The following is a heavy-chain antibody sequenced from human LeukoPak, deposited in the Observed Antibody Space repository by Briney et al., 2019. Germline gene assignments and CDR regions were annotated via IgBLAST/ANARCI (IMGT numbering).Heavy chain of an antibody. D-gene: IGHD6-19*01. Sequence: SETLSLTCTVSGGSISTYYWSWIRQPPGKGLEWIGYIYYSGRTNYNPSLKSRVTMSVDTSKNQFSLKLSSVTAADTAVYYCARHAGVAGDLFDCWGQGTLVIVSS. CDR1: GGSISTYY. J-gene: IGHJ4*02. V-gene: IGHV4-59*08. CDR2: IYYSGRT. CDR3: ARHAGVAGDLFDC.